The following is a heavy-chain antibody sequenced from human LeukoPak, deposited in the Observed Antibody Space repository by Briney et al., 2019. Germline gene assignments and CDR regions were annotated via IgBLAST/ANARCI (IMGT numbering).Heavy chain of an antibody. CDR1: GYTFTGYY. J-gene: IGHJ4*02. D-gene: IGHD3-22*01. CDR2: INPSGGST. Sequence: GASVKVSCKASGYTFTGYYMHWVRQAPGQGLEWMGIINPSGGSTSYAQKFQGRVTMTRDTSTSTVYMELSSLRSEDTAVYYCARELAPYYYDSSGSPFDYWGQGTLVTVSS. CDR3: ARELAPYYYDSSGSPFDY. V-gene: IGHV1-46*01.